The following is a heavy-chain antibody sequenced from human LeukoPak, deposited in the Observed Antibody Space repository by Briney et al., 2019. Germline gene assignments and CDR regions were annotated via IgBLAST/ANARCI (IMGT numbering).Heavy chain of an antibody. CDR1: GFTFSSYG. Sequence: GGSLRLSCAASGFTFSSYGMHWVRQAPGKGLEWVAVISYDGSNKYYADSVKGRFTISRDNSKNTLHLQMNSLRAEDTAVYYCAKDSKAAVAGSEYFQHWGQGTLVTVSS. CDR2: ISYDGSNK. CDR3: AKDSKAAVAGSEYFQH. V-gene: IGHV3-30*18. J-gene: IGHJ1*01. D-gene: IGHD6-19*01.